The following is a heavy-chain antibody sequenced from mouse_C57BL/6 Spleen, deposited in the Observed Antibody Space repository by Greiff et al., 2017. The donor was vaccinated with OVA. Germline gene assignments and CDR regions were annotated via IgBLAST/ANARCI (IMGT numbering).Heavy chain of an antibody. V-gene: IGHV2-9-1*01. CDR1: GFSLTSYA. Sequence: VKLMESGPGLVAPSQSLSITCTVSGFSLTSYAISWVRQPPGKGLEWLGVIWTGGGTNYNSALKSRLSISKDNSKSQVFLKMNSLQTDDTARYYCARNAAYYSNLYYFDYWGQGTTLTVSS. CDR3: ARNAAYYSNLYYFDY. D-gene: IGHD2-5*01. CDR2: IWTGGGT. J-gene: IGHJ2*01.